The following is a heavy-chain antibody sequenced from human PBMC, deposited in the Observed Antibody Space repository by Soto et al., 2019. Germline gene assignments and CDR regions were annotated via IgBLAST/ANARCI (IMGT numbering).Heavy chain of an antibody. Sequence: SVKVYFKASPYTFTSYYMHWVRHAPGQGLEWMGIINPSGGSTSYAQKFQGRVTMTRDTSTSTVYMELSSLRSEDTAVYYCARESSSWSFDYWGQGTLVTVPS. V-gene: IGHV1-46*01. CDR1: PYTFTSYY. J-gene: IGHJ4*02. D-gene: IGHD6-13*01. CDR3: ARESSSWSFDY. CDR2: INPSGGST.